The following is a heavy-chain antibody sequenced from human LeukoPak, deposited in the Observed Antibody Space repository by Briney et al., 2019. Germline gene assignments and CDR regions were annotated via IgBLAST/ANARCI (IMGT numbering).Heavy chain of an antibody. CDR3: AREGPPMDIVVVVAATVHWFDP. V-gene: IGHV1-2*02. D-gene: IGHD2-15*01. J-gene: IGHJ5*02. CDR1: GYTFTGYY. Sequence: ASVMVSCKASGYTFTGYYMHWVRQAPGQGLEWMGWINPNSGGTNYAQKFQGRVTMTRDTSISTAYMELSRLRSDDTAVYYCAREGPPMDIVVVVAATVHWFDPWGQGTLVTVSS. CDR2: INPNSGGT.